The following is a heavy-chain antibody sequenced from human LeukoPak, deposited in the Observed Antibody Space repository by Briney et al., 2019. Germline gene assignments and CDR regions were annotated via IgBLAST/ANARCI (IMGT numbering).Heavy chain of an antibody. Sequence: GGSLRLSCAASGFTFSNYGMHWVRQAPGKGLEGVAVISYDGSNKFYADSVKGRFTISRDNSKNTLYLQINSLRAEGTAVYYCAVLTTVTSGRVDYWGQGTLVTVSS. V-gene: IGHV3-30*03. CDR1: GFTFSNYG. CDR3: AVLTTVTSGRVDY. CDR2: ISYDGSNK. J-gene: IGHJ4*02. D-gene: IGHD4-17*01.